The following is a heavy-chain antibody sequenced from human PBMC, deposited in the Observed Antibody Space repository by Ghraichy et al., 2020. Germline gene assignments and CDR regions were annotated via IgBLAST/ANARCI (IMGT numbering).Heavy chain of an antibody. CDR1: GGSISSSSYY. Sequence: SETLSLTCTVSGGSISSSSYYWGWIRQPPGKGLEWIGSIYYSGSTYYNPSLKSRVTISVDTSKNQFSLKLSSVTAADTAVYYCARHETGVVDTAMVPLYYGMDVWGQGTTVTVSS. CDR3: ARHETGVVDTAMVPLYYGMDV. V-gene: IGHV4-39*01. CDR2: IYYSGST. J-gene: IGHJ6*02. D-gene: IGHD5-18*01.